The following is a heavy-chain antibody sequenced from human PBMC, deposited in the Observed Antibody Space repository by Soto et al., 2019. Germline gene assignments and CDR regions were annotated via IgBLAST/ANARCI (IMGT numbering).Heavy chain of an antibody. CDR2: IIPIFGTA. Sequence: GASVKVSCKASGGTFSSYAISWVRQAPGQGLEWMGGIIPIFGTANYAQKFQGRVTITADESTSTAYMELSSLRSEDTAVYYCARDPRGGIGAPEGWGQGTLVTVSS. CDR3: ARDPRGGIGAPEG. D-gene: IGHD3-16*01. V-gene: IGHV1-69*13. J-gene: IGHJ4*02. CDR1: GGTFSSYA.